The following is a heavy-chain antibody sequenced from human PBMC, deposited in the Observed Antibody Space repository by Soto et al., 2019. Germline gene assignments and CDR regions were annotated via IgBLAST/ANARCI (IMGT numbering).Heavy chain of an antibody. CDR1: GFTFSSYA. V-gene: IGHV3-23*01. CDR2: ISGSGGST. J-gene: IGHJ4*02. D-gene: IGHD6-19*01. Sequence: GGSLRLSCAASGFTFSSYAMSWVRQAPGKGLEWVSAISGSGGSTYYADSVKGRFTISRDNSKNTRYLQMNSLRAEDTAVYYFGKALTGTVADTFDYWGQGTLVTVSS. CDR3: GKALTGTVADTFDY.